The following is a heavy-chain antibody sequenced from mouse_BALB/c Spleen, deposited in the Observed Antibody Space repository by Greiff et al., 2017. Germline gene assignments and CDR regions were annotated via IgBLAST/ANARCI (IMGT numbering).Heavy chain of an antibody. CDR2: IDPENGNT. J-gene: IGHJ4*01. CDR1: GFTIKDYY. V-gene: IGHV14-1*02. D-gene: IGHD2-5*01. CDR3: ARGSKDYYAMDY. Sequence: EVQLQQSGAELVRPGALVKLSCKASGFTIKDYYMHWVKQRPEQGLEWIGWIDPENGNTIYDPKFQGKASITADTSSNTAYLQLSSLTSEDTAVYYCARGSKDYYAMDYWGQGTSVTVSS.